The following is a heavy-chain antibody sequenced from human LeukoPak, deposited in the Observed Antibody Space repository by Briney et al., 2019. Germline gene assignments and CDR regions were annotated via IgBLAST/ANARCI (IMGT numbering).Heavy chain of an antibody. Sequence: SETLSLTCTVSGGSVSSGSYYWSWIRQPPGKGLEWIGYIYYSGSTNYNPSLKSRVTISVDTSKNQFSLKLSSVTAADTAVYYCARQMNTVTADYWGQGTLVTVSS. CDR1: GGSVSSGSYY. CDR3: ARQMNTVTADY. CDR2: IYYSGST. V-gene: IGHV4-61*01. D-gene: IGHD4-17*01. J-gene: IGHJ4*02.